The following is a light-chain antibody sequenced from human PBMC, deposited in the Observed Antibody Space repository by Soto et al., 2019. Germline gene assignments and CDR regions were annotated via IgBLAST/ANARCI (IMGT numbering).Light chain of an antibody. CDR2: AAS. Sequence: AIQMTPSPSSLSASVGDRVTITCRASQGISNDLGWYQQKPGKAPKLLIYAASTLQQGIPSRFSGTGSGKDFTLTISSLQPEDFATYYCLQHYDYPLTFGGGTKVEIK. CDR3: LQHYDYPLT. CDR1: QGISND. J-gene: IGKJ4*01. V-gene: IGKV1-6*01.